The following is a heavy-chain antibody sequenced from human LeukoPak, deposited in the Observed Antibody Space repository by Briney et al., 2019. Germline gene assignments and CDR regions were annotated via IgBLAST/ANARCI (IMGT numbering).Heavy chain of an antibody. Sequence: GGSLGLSCAASGFTFSSYAMHWVRQAPGKGLEWVAVISYDGSNKYYADSVKGRFTISRDNSKNTLYLQMNGLRAEDTAVYYCAKTHLGYCGGGSCQVDYWGQGILVTVSS. V-gene: IGHV3-30-3*02. CDR1: GFTFSSYA. J-gene: IGHJ4*02. CDR2: ISYDGSNK. D-gene: IGHD2-15*01. CDR3: AKTHLGYCGGGSCQVDY.